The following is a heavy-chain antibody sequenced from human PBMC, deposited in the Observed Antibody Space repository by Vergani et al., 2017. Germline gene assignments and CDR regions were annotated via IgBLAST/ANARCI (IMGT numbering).Heavy chain of an antibody. D-gene: IGHD3-10*01. CDR1: GYSFTSYW. V-gene: IGHV5-10-1*01. Sequence: EVQLVQSGAEVKKPGESLRISCKGSGYSFTSYWISWVRQMPGKGLEWMGRIDPSDSYTNYSPSFQGHVTISADKSISTAYLQWSSLKASDTAMYYCARDLRLKGSGSKYYGMDVWGQGTTVTVSS. CDR2: IDPSDSYT. J-gene: IGHJ6*02. CDR3: ARDLRLKGSGSKYYGMDV.